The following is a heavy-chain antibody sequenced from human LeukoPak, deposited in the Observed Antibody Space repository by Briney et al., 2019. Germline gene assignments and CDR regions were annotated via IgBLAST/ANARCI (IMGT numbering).Heavy chain of an antibody. D-gene: IGHD6-25*01. V-gene: IGHV4-59*12. CDR2: IYHSGST. Sequence: SETLSLTCTVSGGSISSYYWSWIRQPPGKGLEWIGYIYHSGSTYYNPSLKSRVTISVDRSKNQFSLKLSSVTAADTAVYYCARVVADGYFDPWGQGTLVTVSS. J-gene: IGHJ5*02. CDR3: ARVVADGYFDP. CDR1: GGSISSYY.